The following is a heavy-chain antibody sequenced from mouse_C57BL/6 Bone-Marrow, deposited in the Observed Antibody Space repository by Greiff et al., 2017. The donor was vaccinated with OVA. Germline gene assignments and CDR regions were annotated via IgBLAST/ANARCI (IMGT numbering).Heavy chain of an antibody. D-gene: IGHD2-4*01. J-gene: IGHJ2*01. Sequence: VQLKESGPELVKPGASVTISCKASGYSFTDYNMNWVKQRNGKSLEWIGVINPNYGTTSYNQKFKGKATLTVDQSSSTAYMQLNCLTSEDSAVYYCAREVNNYDYDNFDYWGQGTTLTVSS. CDR3: AREVNNYDYDNFDY. CDR1: GYSFTDYN. CDR2: INPNYGTT. V-gene: IGHV1-39*01.